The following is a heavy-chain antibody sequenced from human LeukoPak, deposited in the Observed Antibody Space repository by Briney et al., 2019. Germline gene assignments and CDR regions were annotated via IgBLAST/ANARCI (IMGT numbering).Heavy chain of an antibody. CDR3: ASVDDLDAFAM. J-gene: IGHJ3*02. Sequence: SQTLSLTCAISGDSVSNNSAVWNWIRQSPSRGLEWLGRTYYRSKWYNDYGASVKSRITVNPDTSKNQFSLQLNSVTPEDTAVYYCASVDDLDAFAMWGQGTMVTVSS. V-gene: IGHV6-1*01. CDR1: GDSVSNNSAV. D-gene: IGHD5-12*01. CDR2: TYYRSKWYN.